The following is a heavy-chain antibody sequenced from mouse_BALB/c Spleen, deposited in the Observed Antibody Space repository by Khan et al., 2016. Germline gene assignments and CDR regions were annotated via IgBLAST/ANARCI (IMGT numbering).Heavy chain of an antibody. V-gene: IGHV1S136*01. Sequence: VQLQQSGPELVKPGASVKMSCKASGYTFTSYVMHWVKQKPGQGLEWIGYINPYNDGTKYNEKFKGKATLTSDKSSSTAYMELSSLTSEDSAVYYCVRMGYYGSSRDYAMDYWGQGTSVTVSS. D-gene: IGHD1-1*01. CDR1: GYTFTSYV. J-gene: IGHJ4*01. CDR2: INPYNDGT. CDR3: VRMGYYGSSRDYAMDY.